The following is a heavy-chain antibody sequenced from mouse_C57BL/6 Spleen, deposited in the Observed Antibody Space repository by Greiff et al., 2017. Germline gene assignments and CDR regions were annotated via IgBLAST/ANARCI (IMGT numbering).Heavy chain of an antibody. V-gene: IGHV3-6*01. Sequence: VQLKESGPGLVKPSQSLSLTCSVTGYSITSGYYWNWIRQFPGNKLEWMGYISYDGSNNYNPSLKNRISITRDTSKNQFFLKLNSVTTEDTATYYCARGWDDAMDYWGQGTSVTVSS. CDR1: GYSITSGYY. D-gene: IGHD4-1*01. J-gene: IGHJ4*01. CDR2: ISYDGSN. CDR3: ARGWDDAMDY.